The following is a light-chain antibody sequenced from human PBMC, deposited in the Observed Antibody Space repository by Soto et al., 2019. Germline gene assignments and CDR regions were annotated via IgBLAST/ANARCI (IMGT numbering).Light chain of an antibody. CDR3: QQCFSLPPT. V-gene: IGKV1-39*01. CDR2: AAS. CDR1: QSIDNY. J-gene: IGKJ1*01. Sequence: DIQMTQSPSSLSASVGDIVTITFRASQSIDNYLSLYQQIPGKAPKLLIYAASNLQRGVPSRFSGSGSGTEFTLTISNLQPDDFAVYYCQQCFSLPPTFGHGTKVDIK.